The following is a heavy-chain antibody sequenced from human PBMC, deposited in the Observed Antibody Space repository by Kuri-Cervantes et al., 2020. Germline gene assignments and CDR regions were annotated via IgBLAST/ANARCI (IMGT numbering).Heavy chain of an antibody. J-gene: IGHJ6*02. D-gene: IGHD3-10*01. CDR2: ISSSGSTI. CDR1: GFTFSDYY. CDR3: AATRHPLYYYGSGEYYYYYGMDV. Sequence: GGSLRLSCAASGFTFSDYYMSWIRQAPGKGLEWVSYISSSGSTIYYADSVKGRFTISRDNSKNTLYLQMNSLRAEDTAVYYCAATRHPLYYYGSGEYYYYYGMDVWGQGTTVTVSS. V-gene: IGHV3-11*04.